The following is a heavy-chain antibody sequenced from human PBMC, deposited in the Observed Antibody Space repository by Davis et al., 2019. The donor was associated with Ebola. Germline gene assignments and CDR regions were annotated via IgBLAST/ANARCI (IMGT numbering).Heavy chain of an antibody. CDR2: IRYDGNNH. D-gene: IGHD3-10*01. CDR1: GFTFSSYG. Sequence: PGGSLRLSCAASGFTFSSYGMHWVRQAPGKGLEWVAFIRYDGNNHYYADSVKGRFTISRDNSKNTLYLQMNSLTVEDTAVFHCARWSPGDSGSYYIDYWGQGVLVTVSS. V-gene: IGHV3-30*02. J-gene: IGHJ4*02. CDR3: ARWSPGDSGSYYIDY.